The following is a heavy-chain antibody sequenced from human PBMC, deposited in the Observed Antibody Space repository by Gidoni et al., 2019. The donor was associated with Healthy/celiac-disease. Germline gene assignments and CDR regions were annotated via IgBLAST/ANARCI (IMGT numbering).Heavy chain of an antibody. CDR3: AKGVMSKTPLCCLLFDY. CDR1: GFPFSSYA. CDR2: ISGSGGST. V-gene: IGHV3-23*04. J-gene: IGHJ4*02. Sequence: EVQLVESGGGLVQPGGSLRLSCSASGFPFSSYAMSWVRQAPGKGLECVSAISGSGGSTYYADSVKGRFTIYRDNSKNTLYLQMNSLRAEDTAVYYCAKGVMSKTPLCCLLFDYWGQGTLVTVSS. D-gene: IGHD2-15*01.